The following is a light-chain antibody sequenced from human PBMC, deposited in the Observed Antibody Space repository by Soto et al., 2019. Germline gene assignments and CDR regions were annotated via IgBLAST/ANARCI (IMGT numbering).Light chain of an antibody. J-gene: IGKJ1*01. Sequence: EIVMTQSPATLSVSPGERATLSCRASQNVYTNVAWYQQRPGQAPRLLIYSASTKATGIPARCSGSGSGTEFTLTISSLQSEDFAIDYCQQSTGWPLTFGQGTEVEIK. CDR2: SAS. CDR3: QQSTGWPLT. CDR1: QNVYTN. V-gene: IGKV3-15*01.